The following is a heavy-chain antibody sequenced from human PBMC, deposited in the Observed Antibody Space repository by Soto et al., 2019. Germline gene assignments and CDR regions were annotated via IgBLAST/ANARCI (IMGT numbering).Heavy chain of an antibody. D-gene: IGHD2-15*01. CDR2: IYYSGST. CDR3: ASVLGYCSGGSCYGGLFDY. CDR1: GGSISSSSYY. J-gene: IGHJ4*02. V-gene: IGHV4-39*01. Sequence: SETLSLTCTVSGGSISSSSYYWGWIRQPPGKGLEWIGSIYYSGSTYYNPSLKSRVTISVDTSKNQFSLKLSSVTAADTAVYYCASVLGYCSGGSCYGGLFDYWGQGTLVTVSS.